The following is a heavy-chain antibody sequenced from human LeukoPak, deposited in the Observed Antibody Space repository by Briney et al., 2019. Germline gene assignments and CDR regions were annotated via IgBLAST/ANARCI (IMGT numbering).Heavy chain of an antibody. J-gene: IGHJ4*02. CDR1: GFTFSSYG. CDR3: AREGSGWRSSNFDY. V-gene: IGHV3-21*01. Sequence: GGSLRLSCAASGFTFSSYGMHWVRQAPGKGLGWVSSISSSTSYIYYADSVKGRFTISRDNAKNSLYLQMNSLRAEDTAVYYCAREGSGWRSSNFDYWGQGTLVTVSS. CDR2: ISSSTSYI. D-gene: IGHD3-3*01.